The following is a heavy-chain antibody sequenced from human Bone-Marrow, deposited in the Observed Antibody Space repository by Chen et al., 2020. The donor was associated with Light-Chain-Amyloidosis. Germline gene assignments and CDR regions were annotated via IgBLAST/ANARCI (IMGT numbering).Heavy chain of an antibody. CDR2: ISRTGAT. D-gene: IGHD5-18*01. Sequence: RLQMQESGPGLVKPSETLSLSCTVSGDSTRSSLYYWHWIRQSTGRGLEWIGSISRTGATSYNPSLGSRVTIPLDTSKNSYSVDVTSVTAADTAVYYCARGESVYRNGNDFFYEWGQGTLVTVSS. CDR1: GDSTRSSLYY. J-gene: IGHJ4*02. V-gene: IGHV4-39*06. CDR3: ARGESVYRNGNDFFYE.